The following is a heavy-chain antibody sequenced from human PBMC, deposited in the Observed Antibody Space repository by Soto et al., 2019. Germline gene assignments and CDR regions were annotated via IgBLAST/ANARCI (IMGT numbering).Heavy chain of an antibody. D-gene: IGHD4-17*01. Sequence: SETLSLTCAVYGGSFSGYYWSWIRQPPGKGLEWIGEINHSGSTNYNPSLKSRVTISVDTSKNQFSLKLSSVTAADTAVYYCAETTPGYAGKFDYWGQGTLVTVSS. CDR2: INHSGST. CDR1: GGSFSGYY. CDR3: AETTPGYAGKFDY. J-gene: IGHJ4*02. V-gene: IGHV4-34*01.